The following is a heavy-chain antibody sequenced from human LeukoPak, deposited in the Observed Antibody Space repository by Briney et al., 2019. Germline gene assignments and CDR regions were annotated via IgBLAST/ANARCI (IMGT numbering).Heavy chain of an antibody. V-gene: IGHV3-74*01. D-gene: IGHD3-3*01. J-gene: IGHJ3*02. CDR3: ARVSKPEWLQAFDI. Sequence: PGGSLRLSCAASGFTVSTNYMSWVRQAPGKGLVWVSRINTDGSSTSYADSVKGRFTISRDNAKNTLYLQMNSLRAEDTAVYYCARVSKPEWLQAFDIWGQGTMVTVSS. CDR1: GFTVSTNY. CDR2: INTDGSST.